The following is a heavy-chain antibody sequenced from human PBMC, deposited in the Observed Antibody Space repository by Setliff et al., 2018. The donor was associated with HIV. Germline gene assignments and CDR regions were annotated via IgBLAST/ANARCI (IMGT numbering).Heavy chain of an antibody. J-gene: IGHJ5*02. D-gene: IGHD1-26*01. CDR3: IVNIVGPVTGLDR. V-gene: IGHV1-46*01. CDR1: GYTFTSNH. Sequence: ASVKVSCKASGYTFTSNHMHWGRQAPGQGLEWMGTINPSGGDTIYAPEFQGRVTMTTDTSTRTAYMELSGLTSVDTAVYFCIVNIVGPVTGLDRWGPGTLVTVSS. CDR2: INPSGGDT.